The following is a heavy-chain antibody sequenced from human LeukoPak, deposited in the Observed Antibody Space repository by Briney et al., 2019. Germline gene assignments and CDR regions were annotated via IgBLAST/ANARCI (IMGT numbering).Heavy chain of an antibody. CDR3: ARDPGGSYPGWYFDL. J-gene: IGHJ2*01. CDR1: GYSISSGYY. CDR2: IYHSGST. V-gene: IGHV4-38-2*02. Sequence: SETLSLTCTVSGYSISSGYYWGWIRQPPGKGLEWIGSIYHSGSTYYNPSLKSRVTISVDTSKNQFSLRLSSVTAADTAVYYCARDPGGSYPGWYFDLWGRGTLVTVSS. D-gene: IGHD1-26*01.